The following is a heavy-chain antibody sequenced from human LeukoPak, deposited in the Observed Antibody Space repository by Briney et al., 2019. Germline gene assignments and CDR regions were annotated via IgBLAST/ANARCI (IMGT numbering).Heavy chain of an antibody. V-gene: IGHV3-48*03. J-gene: IGHJ6*04. Sequence: GGSLRLSCAASGFTYSSYEMNWVRQGPGKGLEWVSYISSSGSTIYYADSVKGRFTISRDNAKNSLYLQMNSLRAEDTAVYYCARDARSVLLWFGELSDYGMDVWGKGTTVTVSS. CDR1: GFTYSSYE. CDR3: ARDARSVLLWFGELSDYGMDV. CDR2: ISSSGSTI. D-gene: IGHD3-10*01.